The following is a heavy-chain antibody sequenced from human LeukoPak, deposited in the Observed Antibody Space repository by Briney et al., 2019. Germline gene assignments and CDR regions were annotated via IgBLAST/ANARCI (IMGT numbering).Heavy chain of an antibody. CDR1: GVTFNHYA. V-gene: IGHV3-23*01. CDR2: ICGSGQTT. D-gene: IGHD6-6*01. Sequence: GGSLRLSCVASGVTFNHYAVSWVRQAPGRGREWLADICGSGQTTHYADSVNGRFTISRDNSKGTLILQMDSLRPEDTAMYYCAKDSSSPPAALIAFDVWGQGTWVTVST. CDR3: AKDSSSPPAALIAFDV. J-gene: IGHJ3*01.